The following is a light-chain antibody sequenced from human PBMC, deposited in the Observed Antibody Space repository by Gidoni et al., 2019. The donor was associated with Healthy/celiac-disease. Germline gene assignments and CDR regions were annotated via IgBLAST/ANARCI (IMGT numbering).Light chain of an antibody. CDR1: QGISSY. CDR3: QQLNSYPREVT. Sequence: DIQLTQSPSFLSASVGDRVTITCRASQGISSYLAWYQQKPGKDPKLLIYAASTLQSGVPSRFSGSGSGTEFTLTISSLQPEDFATYYCQQLNSYPREVTFGPGTKVDIK. J-gene: IGKJ3*01. V-gene: IGKV1-9*01. CDR2: AAS.